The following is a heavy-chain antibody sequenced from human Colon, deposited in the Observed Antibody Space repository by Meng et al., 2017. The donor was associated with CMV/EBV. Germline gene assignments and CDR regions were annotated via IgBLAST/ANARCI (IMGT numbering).Heavy chain of an antibody. CDR3: ARFFDTSGALL. CDR2: IYYTGSN. Sequence: CTISVGAIRVDSYFGGWVRQSTGRGVEWIGKIYYTGSNSYNRTLESRVTMWADASKNQFFLTLKSVTAADTAVYFCARFFDTSGALLWGRGTLVTVSS. CDR1: VGAIRVDSYF. V-gene: IGHV4-39*01. J-gene: IGHJ4*01. D-gene: IGHD3/OR15-3a*01.